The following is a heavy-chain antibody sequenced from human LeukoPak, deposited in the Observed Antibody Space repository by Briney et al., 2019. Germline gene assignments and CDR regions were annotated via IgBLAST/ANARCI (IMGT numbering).Heavy chain of an antibody. V-gene: IGHV1-18*01. CDR2: ISAYNGNT. Sequence: ASVKVSCKASGYTFTSYGISWVRQAPGQGLEWMGWISAYNGNTNYAQKLQGRVTMTTDTSTSTAYMELRSLRSDDTAVYYCARLKVYDFWSGRWYLDLWGRGTLVTVSS. CDR1: GYTFTSYG. D-gene: IGHD3-3*01. J-gene: IGHJ2*01. CDR3: ARLKVYDFWSGRWYLDL.